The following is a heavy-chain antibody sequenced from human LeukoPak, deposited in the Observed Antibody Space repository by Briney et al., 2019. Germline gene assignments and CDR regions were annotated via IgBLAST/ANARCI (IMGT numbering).Heavy chain of an antibody. Sequence: PSETLSLTCTVSGGSISSYYWSWIRQPAGKGLEWIGRIYTSGSTNYNPSLKSRVTMSVDTSKNQFSLKLSSVTAADTAVYYCARESITMVRGVIITDDYWGQGTLVTVSS. J-gene: IGHJ4*02. V-gene: IGHV4-4*07. CDR2: IYTSGST. CDR1: GGSISSYY. D-gene: IGHD3-10*01. CDR3: ARESITMVRGVIITDDY.